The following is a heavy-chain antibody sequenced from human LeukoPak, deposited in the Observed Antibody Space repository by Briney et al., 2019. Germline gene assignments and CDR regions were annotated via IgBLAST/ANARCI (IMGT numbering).Heavy chain of an antibody. D-gene: IGHD3-22*01. CDR2: IYPGDSDT. Sequence: GESLKISCRGSGYSFTSYWIGWVRQMPGKGLEWMGIIYPGDSDTRYSPSFQGQVTISAGKSISTAYLQWSSLKASDTAMYYCARQTYYYDSSGYYSYAFDIWGQGTMVTVSS. V-gene: IGHV5-51*01. J-gene: IGHJ3*02. CDR1: GYSFTSYW. CDR3: ARQTYYYDSSGYYSYAFDI.